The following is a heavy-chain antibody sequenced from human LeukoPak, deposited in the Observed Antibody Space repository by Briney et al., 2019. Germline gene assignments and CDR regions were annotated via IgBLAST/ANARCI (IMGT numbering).Heavy chain of an antibody. Sequence: PGGSLRLSCAASGFTFSNACMSWVRQAPGKGLEWLALLSSDGTNDYYADSVKGRFTISRDTSKNTLYLQMNSLKHEDTALYYCAEYSGNSLMLDHWGQGTLVTVSS. J-gene: IGHJ4*02. D-gene: IGHD1-26*01. CDR3: AEYSGNSLMLDH. CDR2: LSSDGTND. V-gene: IGHV3-30*18. CDR1: GFTFSNAC.